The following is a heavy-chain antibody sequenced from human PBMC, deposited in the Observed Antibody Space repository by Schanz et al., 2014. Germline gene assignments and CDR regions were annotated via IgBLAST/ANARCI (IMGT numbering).Heavy chain of an antibody. CDR3: ARGGGPEDVFDI. D-gene: IGHD2-15*01. V-gene: IGHV1-69*02. J-gene: IGHJ3*02. CDR1: GGTFSSYS. Sequence: QVQLVQSGAEVKKPGSSVKVSCKASGGTFSSYSISWVRQAPGQGLEWMGRIIPILGIANYAQKFQGRVTNTADKSTSTAYMELTSLRSEDTAVYYCARGGGPEDVFDIWGQGTMLTVSS. CDR2: IIPILGIA.